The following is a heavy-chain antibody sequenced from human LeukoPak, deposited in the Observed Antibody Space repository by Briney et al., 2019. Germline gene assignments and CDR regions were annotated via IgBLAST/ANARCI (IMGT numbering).Heavy chain of an antibody. Sequence: HPGGSLRLSCAASGFTFSSYAMNWVRQAPGNGLEWVSAISGSGGSTYYADSVKGRFTISRDNSKNTLYLQMNSLRAEDTAVYYCAKDYPIVVVVAATNEGEYWGQGTLVTVSS. CDR3: AKDYPIVVVVAATNEGEY. CDR2: ISGSGGST. V-gene: IGHV3-23*01. J-gene: IGHJ4*02. CDR1: GFTFSSYA. D-gene: IGHD2-15*01.